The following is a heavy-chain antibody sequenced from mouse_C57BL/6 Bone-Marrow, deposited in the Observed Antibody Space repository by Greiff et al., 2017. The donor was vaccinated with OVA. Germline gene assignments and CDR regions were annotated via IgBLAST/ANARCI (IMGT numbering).Heavy chain of an antibody. CDR3: VKAAVEGYYFDY. V-gene: IGHV7-4*01. D-gene: IGHD1-1*01. Sequence: EVKVVEPGGGLVQPGASLRLSCAASGFTFTDYYMSWVRQPPGKAPEWLALIRNKANGYTTEYTASVKGRFTISRDNTHNIIYLQMNNLRAEDSATKYCVKAAVEGYYFDYWGQGTTLTVSS. CDR1: GFTFTDYY. J-gene: IGHJ2*01. CDR2: IRNKANGYTT.